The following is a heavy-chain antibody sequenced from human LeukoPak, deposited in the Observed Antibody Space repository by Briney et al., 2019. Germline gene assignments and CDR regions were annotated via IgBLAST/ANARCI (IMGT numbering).Heavy chain of an antibody. Sequence: GGSLRLSCAASGFTFNNYGMHWVRQAPGKGLEWGAIISYDGSNKYYADSVKGRFTISRDTSKNTLYLQMNRLRAEDTAVYYCAKGGIYYYSRSELEQGAFDFWGQGTLVTVSS. D-gene: IGHD3-10*01. CDR3: AKGGIYYYSRSELEQGAFDF. CDR2: ISYDGSNK. CDR1: GFTFNNYG. J-gene: IGHJ3*01. V-gene: IGHV3-30*18.